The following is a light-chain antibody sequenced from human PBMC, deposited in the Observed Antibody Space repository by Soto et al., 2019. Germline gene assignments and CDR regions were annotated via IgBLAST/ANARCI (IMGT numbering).Light chain of an antibody. Sequence: NFMLTQPHSVSESPGKTVTISCTRSSGSIASNYVQWYQQRPGSAPTTVIYEDNQRPSGVPDRFSGSIDSSSNSASLTISGLKTEDESDYYCQSYDSSNQVLVFGTGTKLTVL. CDR3: QSYDSSNQVLV. J-gene: IGLJ1*01. V-gene: IGLV6-57*03. CDR2: EDN. CDR1: SGSIASNY.